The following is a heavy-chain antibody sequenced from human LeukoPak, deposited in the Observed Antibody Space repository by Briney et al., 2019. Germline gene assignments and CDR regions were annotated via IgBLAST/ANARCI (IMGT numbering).Heavy chain of an antibody. D-gene: IGHD3-9*01. CDR1: GFTFSSYG. CDR2: ISYDGSNK. V-gene: IGHV3-30*18. Sequence: GGSLRLSCAASGFTFSSYGMHWVRQAPGKGLEWVAVISYDGSNKYYADSVKGRFTISRDNSKNTLYLQMNSLRAEDTAVYYCAKDHGISYHFDYGAQGPLATVSS. J-gene: IGHJ4*02. CDR3: AKDHGISYHFDY.